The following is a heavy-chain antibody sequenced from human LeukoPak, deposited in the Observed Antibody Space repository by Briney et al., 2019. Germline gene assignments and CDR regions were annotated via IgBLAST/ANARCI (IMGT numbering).Heavy chain of an antibody. J-gene: IGHJ2*01. D-gene: IGHD1-20*01. CDR3: ARDRWYNWNQTVTTSTPNNWYFDL. V-gene: IGHV4-59*01. Sequence: PSETLSLTCTVSGGSISSYYWSWIRQPPGKGLEWIGYIYYSGSTNYNPSLKSRVTISVDTSKNQFSLKVNSVTAADTAVYYCARDRWYNWNQTVTTSTPNNWYFDLWGRGTLVTVSS. CDR1: GGSISSYY. CDR2: IYYSGST.